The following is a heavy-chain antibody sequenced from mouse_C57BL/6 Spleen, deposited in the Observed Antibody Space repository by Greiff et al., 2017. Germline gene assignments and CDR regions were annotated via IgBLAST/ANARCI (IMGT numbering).Heavy chain of an antibody. CDR3: ARWGDGKDYFDY. Sequence: QVQLQQPGAELVRPGSSVKLSCKASGYTFTSYWMHWVKQRPIQGLEWIGNIDPSDSETHYNQKFKDKATLTVDKSSSTAYMQLSSLTSEDSAVYYCARWGDGKDYFDYWGQGTTHTVSS. J-gene: IGHJ2*01. D-gene: IGHD1-1*01. CDR1: GYTFTSYW. CDR2: IDPSDSET. V-gene: IGHV1-52*01.